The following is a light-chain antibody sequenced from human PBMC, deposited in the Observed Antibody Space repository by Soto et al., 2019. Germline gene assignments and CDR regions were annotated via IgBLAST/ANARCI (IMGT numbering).Light chain of an antibody. V-gene: IGLV2-14*03. J-gene: IGLJ2*01. CDR3: SSFATTDTPMV. CDR1: SSDVGGYNH. CDR2: DVS. Sequence: QSALTQPASMSGSPGQSITISCTGTSSDVGGYNHVSWYQQHPGEAPKLMIYDVSSRPSGVSNRFSGSKAADTASLTVSGLQAEDEADYYCSSFATTDTPMVFGGGTKLTVL.